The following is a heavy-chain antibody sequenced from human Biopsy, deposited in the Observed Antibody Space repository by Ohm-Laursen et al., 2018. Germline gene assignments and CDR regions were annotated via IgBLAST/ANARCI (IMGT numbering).Heavy chain of an antibody. D-gene: IGHD3-3*01. CDR3: ARLYRLDDYWNDDPPDAFDV. CDR2: ISNRGST. V-gene: IGHV4-61*01. Sequence: GTLSLTCTVSGDSVSSGSFYWSWIRQSPGKGLEWIGYISNRGSTNYNPSLRGRVTISVDTSKNQFSLKLSSVTAADTAVFFCARLYRLDDYWNDDPPDAFDVWGQGTMVTASS. J-gene: IGHJ3*01. CDR1: GDSVSSGSFY.